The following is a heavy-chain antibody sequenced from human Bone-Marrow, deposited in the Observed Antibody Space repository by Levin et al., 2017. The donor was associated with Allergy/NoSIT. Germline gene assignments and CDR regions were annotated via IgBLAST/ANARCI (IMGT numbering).Heavy chain of an antibody. CDR1: GYTFTSYG. CDR3: AGSREVAVAGWGVFGY. CDR2: ISAYDGNT. J-gene: IGHJ4*02. Sequence: PGASVKVSCKASGYTFTSYGISWVRQAPGQGPEWMGWISAYDGNTNYAQKLQGRVTMTTDTSTSTAYMELRSLRSYGTAVYYGAGSREVAVAGWGVFGYWGQGTLVTVSS. V-gene: IGHV1-18*01. D-gene: IGHD6-19*01.